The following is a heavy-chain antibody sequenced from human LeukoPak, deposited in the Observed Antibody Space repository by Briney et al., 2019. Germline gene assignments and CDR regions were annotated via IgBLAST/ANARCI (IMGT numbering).Heavy chain of an antibody. J-gene: IGHJ6*03. Sequence: GGSLRLSCAASGFTFSSYWMSWVRQAPGKGLEWVANIKQDGSEKYYVDSVKGRFTISRDNAKNSLYLQMNSLRAEDTAVYYCARVVVYDILTGYYIYYYYMDVWGKGTTVTISS. D-gene: IGHD3-9*01. V-gene: IGHV3-7*01. CDR2: IKQDGSEK. CDR3: ARVVVYDILTGYYIYYYYMDV. CDR1: GFTFSSYW.